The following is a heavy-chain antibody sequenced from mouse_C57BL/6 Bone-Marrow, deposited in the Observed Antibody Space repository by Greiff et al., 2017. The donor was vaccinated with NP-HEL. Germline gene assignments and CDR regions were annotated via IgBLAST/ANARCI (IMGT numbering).Heavy chain of an antibody. CDR2: ISSGNSTI. J-gene: IGHJ4*01. CDR3: ARYYGSSLYAMYY. V-gene: IGHV5-17*01. D-gene: IGHD1-1*01. Sequence: EVMLVESGGGLVKPGGSLKLSCAASGFTFSDYGMHWVRQAPEKGLEWVAYISSGNSTIYYADKVKGRVTISRDNAKNTLFLQRTSLRSEDTAMYYCARYYGSSLYAMYYWGQGTSVTFS. CDR1: GFTFSDYG.